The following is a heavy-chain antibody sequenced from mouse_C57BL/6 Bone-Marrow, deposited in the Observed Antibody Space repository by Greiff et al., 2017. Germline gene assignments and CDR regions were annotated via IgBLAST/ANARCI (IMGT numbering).Heavy chain of an antibody. CDR1: GFTFPDYY. Sequence: DVKLVASGGGLVQPGGSLSLSCAASGFTFPDYYMSWVRQPPGKALEWLGLLSNKANGYTTEYSASVKGRFTISRDNSQSILYLQMNALRAEDSATYYCARYKEAMDYWGQGTSVTVSS. CDR2: LSNKANGYTT. J-gene: IGHJ4*01. CDR3: ARYKEAMDY. V-gene: IGHV7-3*01.